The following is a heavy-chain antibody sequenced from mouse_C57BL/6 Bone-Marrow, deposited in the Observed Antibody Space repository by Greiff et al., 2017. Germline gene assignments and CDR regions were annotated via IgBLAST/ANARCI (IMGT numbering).Heavy chain of an antibody. V-gene: IGHV1-75*01. CDR3: AREGLTSYGFAY. Sequence: QVHVKQSGPELVKPGASVKISCKASGYTFTDYYINWVKQRPGQGLEWIGWIFPGSGSTYYNEKFKGKATLTVDKSSSTAYMLLSSLTSEDSAVYFCAREGLTSYGFAYWGQGTLVTVSA. J-gene: IGHJ3*01. CDR1: GYTFTDYY. D-gene: IGHD1-1*01. CDR2: IFPGSGST.